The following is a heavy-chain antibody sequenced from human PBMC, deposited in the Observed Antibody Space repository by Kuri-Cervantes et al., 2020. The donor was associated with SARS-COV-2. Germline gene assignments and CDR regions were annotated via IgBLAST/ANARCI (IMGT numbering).Heavy chain of an antibody. CDR2: ISSSSSYI. J-gene: IGHJ4*02. CDR3: AKGGYSYGYAGHFDY. D-gene: IGHD5-18*01. V-gene: IGHV3-21*01. CDR1: GFTFSSYS. Sequence: GGSLRLSCAASGFTFSSYSMNWVRQAPGKGLEWVSSISSSSSYIYYADSVKGRFTISRDNSKNTLYLQMNSLRAEDTAVYYCAKGGYSYGYAGHFDYWGQGTLVTVSS.